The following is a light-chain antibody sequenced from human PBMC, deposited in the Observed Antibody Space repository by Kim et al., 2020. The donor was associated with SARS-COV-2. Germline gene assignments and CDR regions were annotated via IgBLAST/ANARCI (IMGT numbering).Light chain of an antibody. CDR1: QSINSD. Sequence: VAPGERATPSCRASQSINSDLAWYQQKPGQAPRLLIYVASSRATDFPARFSGSGSGTDFTLTISSLQSEDFAVYYCLQYHDWPLTFGGGTKVDIK. V-gene: IGKV3-15*01. J-gene: IGKJ4*01. CDR2: VAS. CDR3: LQYHDWPLT.